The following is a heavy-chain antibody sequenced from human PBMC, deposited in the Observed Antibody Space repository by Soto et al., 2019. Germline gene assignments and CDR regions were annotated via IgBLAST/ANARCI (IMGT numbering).Heavy chain of an antibody. D-gene: IGHD2-2*01. J-gene: IGHJ6*02. CDR2: ISGSGGST. CDR3: AKSIVPAAIDYYYYYYGMDV. CDR1: VCTVITCG. V-gene: IGHV3-23*01. Sequence: GSLRRPCSSSVCTVITCGRAWVGQAPGDWLEWGSTISGSGGSTYCADSVKGRFTISRDNSKNTLYLQMNSLRAEDTAVYYCAKSIVPAAIDYYYYYYGMDVWGQGTTVTVSS.